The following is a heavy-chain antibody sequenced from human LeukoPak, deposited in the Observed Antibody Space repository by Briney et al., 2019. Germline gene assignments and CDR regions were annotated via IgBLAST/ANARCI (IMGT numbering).Heavy chain of an antibody. V-gene: IGHV1-69*06. J-gene: IGHJ3*02. CDR1: GGTFSSYA. D-gene: IGHD3-22*01. CDR3: AREPYYYDSSGYYISDAFDI. Sequence: EASVKVSCKASGGTFSSYAISWVRQAPGQGLEWMGGIIPIFGTANYAQKFQGRVTITADKSTSTAYMELSSLRSEDTAVYYCAREPYYYDSSGYYISDAFDIWGQGTMVTVSS. CDR2: IIPIFGTA.